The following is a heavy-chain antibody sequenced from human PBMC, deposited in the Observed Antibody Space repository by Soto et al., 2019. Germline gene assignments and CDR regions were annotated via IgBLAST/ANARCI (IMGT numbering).Heavy chain of an antibody. CDR3: AREYSVG. D-gene: IGHD2-15*01. V-gene: IGHV3-74*01. J-gene: IGHJ4*02. CDR1: GFNFSSYW. CDR2: ISIDGSNR. Sequence: WGSLRLSCAASGFNFSSYWMHWVRQAPGKGLVWVSRISIDGSNRIYADSVKGRFTISRDNAKNTLYLQMNSLRAEDTAVYYCAREYSVGWGQGTLVTVSS.